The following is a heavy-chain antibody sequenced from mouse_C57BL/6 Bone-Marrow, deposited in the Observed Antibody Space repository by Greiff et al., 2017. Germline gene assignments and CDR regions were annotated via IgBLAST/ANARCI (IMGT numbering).Heavy chain of an antibody. CDR2: IDPSDSYT. CDR1: GYTFTSYW. Sequence: QVQLQQPGAELVMPGASVKLSCKASGYTFTSYWMHWVKQRPGQGLEWIGEIDPSDSYTNYNQKFKGKSQLTVDKSSSTAYMQLSSLTSEDSAVYYCAADGYYGFAYWGQGTLVTVSA. J-gene: IGHJ3*01. V-gene: IGHV1-69*01. CDR3: AADGYYGFAY. D-gene: IGHD2-3*01.